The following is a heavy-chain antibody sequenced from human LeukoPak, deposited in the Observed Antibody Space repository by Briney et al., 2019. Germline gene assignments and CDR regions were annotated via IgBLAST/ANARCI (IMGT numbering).Heavy chain of an antibody. CDR3: ARDRSYGSFNY. Sequence: SGGSLRLSCAASGFTFSRFWMSWVRQAPGKGLEWVANIKQDGSEKYYVDSVKGRFTISRDNAKNSLYLQMNSLRAEDTAVYYCARDRSYGSFNYWGQGTLVTVSS. J-gene: IGHJ4*02. CDR1: GFTFSRFW. V-gene: IGHV3-7*01. D-gene: IGHD5-18*01. CDR2: IKQDGSEK.